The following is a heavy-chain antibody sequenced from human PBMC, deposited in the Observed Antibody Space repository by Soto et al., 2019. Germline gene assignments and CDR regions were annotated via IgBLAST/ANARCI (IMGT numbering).Heavy chain of an antibody. CDR2: INPSGGST. CDR3: AREYSSSSRTYGMDV. V-gene: IGHV1-46*01. Sequence: GASVKVSFKASGYTFTSYYVHWVRQAPGQGLEWMGIINPSGGSTSYAQKFQGRVTMTRDTSTSTVYMELSSLRSEDTAVYYCAREYSSSSRTYGMDVWGQGTTVTVSS. J-gene: IGHJ6*02. CDR1: GYTFTSYY. D-gene: IGHD6-6*01.